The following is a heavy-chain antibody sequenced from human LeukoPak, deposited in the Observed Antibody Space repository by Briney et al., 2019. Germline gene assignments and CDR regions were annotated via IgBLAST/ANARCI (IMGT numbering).Heavy chain of an antibody. CDR2: IIPILGIA. CDR3: ARGTNGPPGGFLEWLPLYYFDY. J-gene: IGHJ4*02. CDR1: GGTFSSYA. V-gene: IGHV1-69*04. Sequence: SVKVSCKASGGTFSSYAISWVRQAPGQGLEWMGRIIPILGIANYAQKFQGRATITADKSTSTAYMELSSLRSEDTAVYYCARGTNGPPGGFLEWLPLYYFDYWGQGTLVTVSS. D-gene: IGHD3-3*01.